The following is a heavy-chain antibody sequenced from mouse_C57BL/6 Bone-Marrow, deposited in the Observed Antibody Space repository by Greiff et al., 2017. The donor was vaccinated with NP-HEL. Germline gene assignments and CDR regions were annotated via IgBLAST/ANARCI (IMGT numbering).Heavy chain of an antibody. V-gene: IGHV1-66*01. CDR1: GYSFTSYY. D-gene: IGHD1-1*01. J-gene: IGHJ2*01. CDR3: ARSPYYGSSLDY. CDR2: NYPGSGNT. Sequence: VKLQQSGPELVKPGASVKISCKASGYSFTSYYIHWVKQRPGQGLEWIGWNYPGSGNTKYNEKFKGKATLTADTSSSTAYMQLSSLTSEDSAVYYCARSPYYGSSLDYWGQGTTLTVSS.